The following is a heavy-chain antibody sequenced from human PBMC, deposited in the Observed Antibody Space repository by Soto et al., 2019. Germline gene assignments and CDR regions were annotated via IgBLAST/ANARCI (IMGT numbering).Heavy chain of an antibody. CDR2: IYTSGST. V-gene: IGHV4-4*07. CDR3: ARDSSSWWTGWYYYYGMDV. Sequence: QVQLQESGPGLVKPSETLSLTCTVSGGSISSYYWSWIRQPAGKGLEWIGRIYTSGSTNYNPSLNSRVTMSVDTSKNQFSLKLSSVTAADTAVYYCARDSSSWWTGWYYYYGMDVWGQGTTVTVSS. J-gene: IGHJ6*02. CDR1: GGSISSYY. D-gene: IGHD6-13*01.